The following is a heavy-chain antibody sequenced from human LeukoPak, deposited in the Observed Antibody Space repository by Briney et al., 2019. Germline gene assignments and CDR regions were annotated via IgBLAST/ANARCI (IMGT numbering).Heavy chain of an antibody. V-gene: IGHV3-23*01. Sequence: GGSLRLSCAASGFTFDDYGMSWVRQAPGKGLEWVSAISGSGGSTYYADSVKGRFTISRDNSKNTLYLQMNSLRAEDTAVYYCAKPMAYFDYWGQGTLVTVSS. CDR3: AKPMAYFDY. D-gene: IGHD2-8*01. CDR1: GFTFDDYG. CDR2: ISGSGGST. J-gene: IGHJ4*02.